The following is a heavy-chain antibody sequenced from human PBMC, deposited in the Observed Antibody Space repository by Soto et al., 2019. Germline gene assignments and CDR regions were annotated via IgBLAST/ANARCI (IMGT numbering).Heavy chain of an antibody. V-gene: IGHV1-46*01. D-gene: IGHD3-3*01. CDR1: GYTFTSYY. Sequence: QVQLVQSGAEVKKPGASVKVSCQTSGYTFTSYYIHWVRQAPGQGLAWMGIINPSGGYTKYPKKFQDRVTMTRDAATNIVYMELSSLTSEDTAVYFCARSRSMGDWSASVTTDGYGMDVWGQGTTVTVSS. CDR3: ARSRSMGDWSASVTTDGYGMDV. J-gene: IGHJ6*02. CDR2: INPSGGYT.